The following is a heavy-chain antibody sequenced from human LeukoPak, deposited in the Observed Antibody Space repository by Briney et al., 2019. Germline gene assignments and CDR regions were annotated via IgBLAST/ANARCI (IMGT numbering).Heavy chain of an antibody. J-gene: IGHJ2*01. CDR3: SKGNSYWYFDL. CDR1: GFTFSSYS. CDR2: ISYDGSND. Sequence: GGSLRLSCAASGFTFSSYSMNWVRQAPGKGLEWVALISYDGSNDYYADSVEGRFTISRDNSKNSVYLQMNSLRDDDTAMYYCSKGNSYWYFDLWGRGTLVTVSS. V-gene: IGHV3-30*18.